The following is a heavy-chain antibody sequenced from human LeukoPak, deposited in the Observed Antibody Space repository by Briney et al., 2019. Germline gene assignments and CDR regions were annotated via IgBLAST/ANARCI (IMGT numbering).Heavy chain of an antibody. CDR2: IDRGGST. CDR1: GVTLTSNY. CDR3: ARDSRYSSSWEPFDY. D-gene: IGHD6-13*01. V-gene: IGHV3-66*01. Sequence: GGSLRLSCAASGVTLTSNYTRGVPPAPGERVGWVSVIDRGGSTIYAITVKGRFTISRDNTKNTLYLQMNSLSAEDTAVYYCARDSRYSSSWEPFDYWGQGTLVTVSS. J-gene: IGHJ4*02.